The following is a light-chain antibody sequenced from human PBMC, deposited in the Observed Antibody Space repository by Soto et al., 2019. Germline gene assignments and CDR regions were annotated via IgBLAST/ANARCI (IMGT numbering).Light chain of an antibody. J-gene: IGLJ1*01. CDR3: QTWGTGTHYV. V-gene: IGLV4-69*01. CDR2: LNSDGSH. Sequence: QSVLTQSPSASASLGASVKLTCTLSSGHSSYAIAWHQQQPEKGPRYLMKLNSDGSHSKGDGIPDRFSGSSSGAERYLPISSLQSEDEADYYCQTWGTGTHYVFGTGTKLTVL. CDR1: SGHSSYA.